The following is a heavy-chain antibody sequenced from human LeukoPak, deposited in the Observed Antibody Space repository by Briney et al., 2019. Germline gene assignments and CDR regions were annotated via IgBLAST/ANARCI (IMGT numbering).Heavy chain of an antibody. J-gene: IGHJ4*02. V-gene: IGHV3-74*01. Sequence: PGGSLRLSCEASGFSFSSFWMHWVRQAPGKGLVWVSRITSDGTATTYADSVKGRFTISRDNAKNTLYLQMNSLRVEDTALYYCARGYNYANDFDSWGQGTLVSVSS. CDR1: GFSFSSFW. CDR2: ITSDGTAT. D-gene: IGHD5-24*01. CDR3: ARGYNYANDFDS.